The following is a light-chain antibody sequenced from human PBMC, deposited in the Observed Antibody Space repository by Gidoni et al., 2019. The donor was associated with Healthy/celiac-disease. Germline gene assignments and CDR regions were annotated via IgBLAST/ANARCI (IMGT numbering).Light chain of an antibody. V-gene: IGKV1-33*01. Sequence: DIQMTQSPSSLSASVGDRVTLTCQASQDISNSLNWYQQKPGKAPKLLIYDASNLEKGVASRFSGSGSGTDFTFTISSLQPEDIETYYCQQYDNLPLALTFGGGTKVEIK. CDR2: DAS. CDR3: QQYDNLPLALT. J-gene: IGKJ4*01. CDR1: QDISNS.